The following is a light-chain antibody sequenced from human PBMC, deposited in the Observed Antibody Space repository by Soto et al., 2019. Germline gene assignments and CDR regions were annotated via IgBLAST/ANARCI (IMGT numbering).Light chain of an antibody. Sequence: DIQMTQSPSTLSASVGDRVTITCRASQSISSWVAWYQQKPGKAPKLLIYDASSLESGGPSRFSGSGSGTEFTLTISSLQPDDFATYYCQQYNSYSWTFGQGTKVDIK. J-gene: IGKJ1*01. CDR2: DAS. CDR3: QQYNSYSWT. CDR1: QSISSW. V-gene: IGKV1-5*01.